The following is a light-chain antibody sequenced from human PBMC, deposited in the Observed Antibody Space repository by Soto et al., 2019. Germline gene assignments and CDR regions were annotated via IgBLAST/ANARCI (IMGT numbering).Light chain of an antibody. CDR1: SASVLTSYY. CDR3: ALYVGSGTVV. J-gene: IGLJ2*01. V-gene: IGLV8-61*01. CDR2: STN. Sequence: QAVVSQEPSFSVSPVETVTLTCGLTSASVLTSYYPSWYQQTPGQAPRTLIYSTNIRSSGVPDRFSGSILGNKAALTITGAQADDESDYDCALYVGSGTVVFGGGTKLTVL.